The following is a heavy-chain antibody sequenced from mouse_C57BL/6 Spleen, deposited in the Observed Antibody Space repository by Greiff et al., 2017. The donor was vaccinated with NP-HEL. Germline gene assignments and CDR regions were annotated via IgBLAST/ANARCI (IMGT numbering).Heavy chain of an antibody. J-gene: IGHJ3*01. CDR2: ISYDGSN. V-gene: IGHV3-6*01. Sequence: DVQLQESGPGLVKPSQSLSLTCSVTGYSITSGYYWNWIRQFPGNKLEWMGYISYDGSNNYNPSLKNRISITRDTSKNQFFLKLNSVTTEDTATYYCAREEDYAWFAYWGQGTLVTVSA. CDR1: GYSITSGYY. CDR3: AREEDYAWFAY. D-gene: IGHD2-4*01.